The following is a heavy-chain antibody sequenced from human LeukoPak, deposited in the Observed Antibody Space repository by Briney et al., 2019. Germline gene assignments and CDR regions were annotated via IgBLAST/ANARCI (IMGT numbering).Heavy chain of an antibody. D-gene: IGHD5/OR15-5a*01. CDR2: INQDGSEK. V-gene: IGHV3-7*01. J-gene: IGHJ4*02. CDR3: ARGRSFYFT. Sequence: GGSLRLSCAGSGFIFSSNWMTWVRQAPGKGLEWVANINQDGSEKNHVDSVKGRFTISRDNAKKSVYLQMNSLRGEDRAVYYCARGRSFYFTWGQGTLVTVSS. CDR1: GFIFSSNW.